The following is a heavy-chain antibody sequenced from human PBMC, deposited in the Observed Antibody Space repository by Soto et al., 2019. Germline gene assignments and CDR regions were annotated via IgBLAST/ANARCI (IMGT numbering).Heavy chain of an antibody. V-gene: IGHV3-7*01. J-gene: IGHJ4*02. Sequence: GGSLRLSCAASGFMFSAYWMSWVRQAPGKGLEGVANIHGDGGKIYYVDSVKGRFTISRDNAKRSLYLQMNSLRAEDTAVYYCARDFYGGYTYGPGDYWGQGALVTVCS. D-gene: IGHD5-18*01. CDR2: IHGDGGKI. CDR3: ARDFYGGYTYGPGDY. CDR1: GFMFSAYW.